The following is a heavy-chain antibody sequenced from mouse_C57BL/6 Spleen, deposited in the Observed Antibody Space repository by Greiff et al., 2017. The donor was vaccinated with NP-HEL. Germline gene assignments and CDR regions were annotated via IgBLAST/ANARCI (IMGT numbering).Heavy chain of an antibody. Sequence: EVQLQQSGPELVKPGASVKISCKASGYTFTDYYMNWVKQSHGKSLEWIGDINPNNGGTSYNQKFKGKATLTVDKSSSTAYMELRSLTSEDSAVYYCARFDIYDGGYWGQGTTLTVSS. CDR1: GYTFTDYY. V-gene: IGHV1-26*01. J-gene: IGHJ2*01. CDR2: INPNNGGT. D-gene: IGHD2-3*01. CDR3: ARFDIYDGGY.